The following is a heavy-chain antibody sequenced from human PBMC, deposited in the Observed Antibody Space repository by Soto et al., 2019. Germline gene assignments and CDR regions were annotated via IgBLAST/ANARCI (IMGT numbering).Heavy chain of an antibody. CDR3: AKDLEDIVVVPAAH. Sequence: EVQLLESGGGLVQPGGSLRLSCAASGFTFSSYAMSWVRQAPGKGLEWVSAISGSGGSTYYADSVKGRFTISRDNSKNTLYLQMKSLRAEDTAVYYCAKDLEDIVVVPAAHWGQGTLVTVSS. V-gene: IGHV3-23*01. J-gene: IGHJ4*02. CDR2: ISGSGGST. D-gene: IGHD2-2*01. CDR1: GFTFSSYA.